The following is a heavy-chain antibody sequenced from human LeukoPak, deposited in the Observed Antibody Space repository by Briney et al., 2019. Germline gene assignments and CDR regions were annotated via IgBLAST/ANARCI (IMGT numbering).Heavy chain of an antibody. Sequence: GSLRLSCAASGFTLSEHYMDWVCQAPGKGLEWVSYINTGGIITSYADSVKGRFTISRDNAKNTLNLQMNSLRDQDTAAYYCAREGFYGGFDIWGQRTLGSASS. CDR2: INTGGIIT. V-gene: IGHV3-48*02. J-gene: IGHJ3*02. CDR3: AREGFYGGFDI. D-gene: IGHD4/OR15-4a*01. CDR1: GFTLSEHY.